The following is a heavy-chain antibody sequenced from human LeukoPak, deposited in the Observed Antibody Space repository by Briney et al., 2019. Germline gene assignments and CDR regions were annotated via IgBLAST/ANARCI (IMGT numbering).Heavy chain of an antibody. CDR1: GVSVISPVYY. J-gene: IGHJ6*03. CDR3: ARWSGSVTARNYYYYMDV. V-gene: IGHV4-39*02. D-gene: IGHD6-6*01. Sequence: SETLSLTCTVSGVSVISPVYYWGWIRQAPGKGLEWIGTIYYSGSTYYNPSLKSRVTISVDASKNHFSLKLSSVTAADTAVYYCARWSGSVTARNYYYYMDVWGEGTTVTVSS. CDR2: IYYSGST.